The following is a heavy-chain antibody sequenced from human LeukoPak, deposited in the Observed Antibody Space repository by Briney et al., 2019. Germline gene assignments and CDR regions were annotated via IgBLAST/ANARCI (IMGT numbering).Heavy chain of an antibody. D-gene: IGHD3-22*01. CDR1: GYTFTSYG. CDR2: ISAYNGNT. Sequence: GASVKVSCKASGYTFTSYGISWVRQAPGQGLEWMGWISAYNGNTNYAQKLRGRVTMTTDTSTSTAYMELRSLRSDDTAVYYCARMPWGYESYPNWFDPWGQGTLVTVSS. CDR3: ARMPWGYESYPNWFDP. J-gene: IGHJ5*02. V-gene: IGHV1-18*01.